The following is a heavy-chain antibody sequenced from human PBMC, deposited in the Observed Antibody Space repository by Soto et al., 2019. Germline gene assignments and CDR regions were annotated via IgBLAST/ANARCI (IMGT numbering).Heavy chain of an antibody. V-gene: IGHV4-31*03. D-gene: IGHD3-22*01. J-gene: IGHJ1*01. Sequence: PSETLSLTCTVSGDSISSGGYCWSWIRQHPGKGLEWIGYIYYSGSTYYNPSLKSRVTISVDTSKNQFSLKLSSMTAADTAVYYCARLTKGDYYDSSGYTFQHWGQGTLVPVS. CDR2: IYYSGST. CDR3: ARLTKGDYYDSSGYTFQH. CDR1: GDSISSGGYC.